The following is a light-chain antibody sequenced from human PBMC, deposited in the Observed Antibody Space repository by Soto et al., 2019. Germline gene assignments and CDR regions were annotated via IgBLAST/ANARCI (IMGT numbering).Light chain of an antibody. Sequence: DIQMTQSPSSLSASVGDRVTITCRASQGISNYLAWYQQKPGKVPKLLIHAASTLQSGVPSRFSGSGSGTDFTLTISSLQPEYVATYYCQKYNSASFTFGPGTKVDIK. CDR2: AAS. CDR3: QKYNSASFT. V-gene: IGKV1-27*01. CDR1: QGISNY. J-gene: IGKJ3*01.